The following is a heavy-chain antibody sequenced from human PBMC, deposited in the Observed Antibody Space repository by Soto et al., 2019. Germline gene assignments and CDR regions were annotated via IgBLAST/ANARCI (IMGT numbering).Heavy chain of an antibody. CDR1: GYTFTSYG. D-gene: IGHD3-3*01. CDR3: ARGRSITILGGVTGHNDAIDI. V-gene: IGHV1-18*04. CDR2: ISAYNGNT. Sequence: ASVKVSCKASGYTFTSYGISWVRQAPGQGLEWMGWISAYNGNTNYAQKLQGRVTMTTDTSTSTAYMELRSLRSDDTAVYYCARGRSITILGGVTGHNDAIDIWGQGTMVTVSS. J-gene: IGHJ3*02.